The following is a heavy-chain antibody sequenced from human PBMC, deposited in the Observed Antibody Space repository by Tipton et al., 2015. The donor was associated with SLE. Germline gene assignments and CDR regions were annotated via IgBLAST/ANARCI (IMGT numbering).Heavy chain of an antibody. V-gene: IGHV1-2*02. CDR1: GYTFSNNY. J-gene: IGHJ4*03. D-gene: IGHD2-21*01. CDR2: SNPYSGAT. CDR3: GRAMKIVGDCSCDH. Sequence: QLVQSGAEVKNPGASVKVSCKTSGYTFSNNYIHWVRQAPGQGLEYVGWSNPYSGATFSAQKFQGRISMTRDTFTTTVHIELSGLTPDDTAVYYCGRAMKIVGDCSCDHWGQGTLVTVSS.